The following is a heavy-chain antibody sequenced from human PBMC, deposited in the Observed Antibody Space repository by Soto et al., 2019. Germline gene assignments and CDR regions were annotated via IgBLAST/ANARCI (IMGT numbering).Heavy chain of an antibody. CDR1: GFTFDTYW. Sequence: GGSLRLSCAVSGFTFDTYWMNWVRQAPGKGLVWLSGIKSDGSITSYADSVKGRFAISRDNARNTLSLQMNSLRAEDTAVYYCARLSGDQSAFFSYGMDAWGQGTTVTVPS. J-gene: IGHJ6*02. V-gene: IGHV3-74*01. CDR2: IKSDGSIT. D-gene: IGHD2-21*01. CDR3: ARLSGDQSAFFSYGMDA.